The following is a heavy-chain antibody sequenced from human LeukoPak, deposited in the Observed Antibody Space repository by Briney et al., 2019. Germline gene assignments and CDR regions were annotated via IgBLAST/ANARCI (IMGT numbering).Heavy chain of an antibody. Sequence: PETLSLTCTASGGSISSYYWSWIRQPAGKGLEWIGRIYTSVSTNYNPSLKSRVTISVDKSKNQFSLKLSSVTAADTAVYYCAREMVVAATGGFDYWGQGTLVTVSS. V-gene: IGHV4-4*07. CDR2: IYTSVST. CDR1: GGSISSYY. J-gene: IGHJ4*02. CDR3: AREMVVAATGGFDY. D-gene: IGHD2-15*01.